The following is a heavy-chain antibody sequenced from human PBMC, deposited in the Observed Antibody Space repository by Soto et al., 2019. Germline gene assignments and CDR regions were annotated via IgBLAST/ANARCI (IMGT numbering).Heavy chain of an antibody. CDR3: AKGGIVLVPAVDAFDI. Sequence: PGGSLRLSCAASGFTFSSYGMHWVRQAPGKGLEWVAVISYDGSNKYYADSVKGRFTISRDNSKSTLYLQMNSLRAEDTAVYYCAKGGIVLVPAVDAFDIWGQGTMVTVSS. V-gene: IGHV3-30*18. J-gene: IGHJ3*02. D-gene: IGHD2-2*01. CDR2: ISYDGSNK. CDR1: GFTFSSYG.